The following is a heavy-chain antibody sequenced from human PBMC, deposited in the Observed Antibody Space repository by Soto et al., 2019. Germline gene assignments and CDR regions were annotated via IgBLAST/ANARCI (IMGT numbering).Heavy chain of an antibody. CDR3: AKSRDAYNFYFYYGMDV. CDR2: ILYDGSNK. Sequence: WVSLRLSCAASGFTFSNYGIHCLRHTPIKGLAWVALILYDGSNKYYADSVKGRFTISRDNSKNALYLQVSSLRAEDTAVYYCAKSRDAYNFYFYYGMDVWGQGTTVTVSS. CDR1: GFTFSNYG. D-gene: IGHD2-2*01. V-gene: IGHV3-30*18. J-gene: IGHJ6*02.